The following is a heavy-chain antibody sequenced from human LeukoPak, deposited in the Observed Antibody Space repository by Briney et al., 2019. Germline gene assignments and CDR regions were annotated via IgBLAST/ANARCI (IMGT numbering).Heavy chain of an antibody. CDR1: GFNLGDFA. V-gene: IGHV3-9*01. CDR3: AKGSLSLAASAFDS. D-gene: IGHD6-13*01. J-gene: IGHJ4*02. Sequence: GGSLRLSCAASGFNLGDFAMNLVRQAPGKGLKWVSGINWSGARIFYADTVKGRFTISRDNAKNSLYLEINSLRPEDTAFYYCAKGSLSLAASAFDSWGQGTPVTVSS. CDR2: INWSGARI.